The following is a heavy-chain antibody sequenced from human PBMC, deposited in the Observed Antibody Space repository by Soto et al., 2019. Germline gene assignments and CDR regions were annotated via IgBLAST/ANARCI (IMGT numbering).Heavy chain of an antibody. J-gene: IGHJ6*02. Sequence: SETLSLTCTVSGGSISSGDYYWSWIRQPPGKGLEWIGYIYYSGSTYYNPSLKSRVTISVDTSKNQFSLKLSSVTAADTAVYYCAREQMVRGVTLSGYYYGMGVWGQGTTVTVSS. CDR3: AREQMVRGVTLSGYYYGMGV. CDR1: GGSISSGDYY. V-gene: IGHV4-30-4*01. D-gene: IGHD3-10*01. CDR2: IYYSGST.